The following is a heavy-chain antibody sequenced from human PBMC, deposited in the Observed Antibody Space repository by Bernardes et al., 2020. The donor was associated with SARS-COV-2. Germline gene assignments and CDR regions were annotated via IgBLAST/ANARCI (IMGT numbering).Heavy chain of an antibody. J-gene: IGHJ4*02. CDR3: AKGNLGIVVVKGLWFDY. CDR1: GFTFDDYA. Sequence: GGSLRLSCAASGFTFDDYAMHWVRQAPGKGLEWVSGISWNSGSIGYADSVKGRFTISRDNAKNSLYLQMNSLRAEDTALYYCAKGNLGIVVVKGLWFDYWGQGTLVTVSS. CDR2: ISWNSGSI. D-gene: IGHD3-22*01. V-gene: IGHV3-9*01.